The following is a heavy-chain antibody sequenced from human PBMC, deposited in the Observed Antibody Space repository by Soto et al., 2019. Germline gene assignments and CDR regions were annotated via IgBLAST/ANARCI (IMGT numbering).Heavy chain of an antibody. CDR2: IHAGNGNT. J-gene: IGHJ4*02. D-gene: IGHD3-9*01. V-gene: IGHV1-3*01. CDR3: ARYDILTGYYLY. CDR1: GYTFTSYA. Sequence: ASVKVSCKASGYTFTSYAMHWVRQAPGQRLEWMGWIHAGNGNTKYSQKFQGRVTITRDTSASTAYMELSSLRSEDTAVYYCARYDILTGYYLYWGQGTLVTVSS.